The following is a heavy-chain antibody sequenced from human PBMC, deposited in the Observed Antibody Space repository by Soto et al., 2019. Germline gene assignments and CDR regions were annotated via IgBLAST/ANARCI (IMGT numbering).Heavy chain of an antibody. CDR3: ARPTGGHDAGGNYMNA. CDR1: GGSLSSYP. CDR2: IIPIVGLT. D-gene: IGHD2-8*02. J-gene: IGHJ6*03. V-gene: IGHV1-69*02. Sequence: QVQLLQSGSEVKKPGSSVKVSCRASGGSLSSYPVTWVRQAPGQGLEWMGRIIPIVGLTNYAQKFQGRVTVTEDKSTSTAYMELSSLRSDDTAVYYCARPTGGHDAGGNYMNAWGKGTTVIVSS.